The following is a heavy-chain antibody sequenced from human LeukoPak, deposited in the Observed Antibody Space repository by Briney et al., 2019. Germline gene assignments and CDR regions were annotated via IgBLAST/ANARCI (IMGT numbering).Heavy chain of an antibody. CDR3: AKDLEYSSSSSAFDI. V-gene: IGHV3-9*01. CDR1: GFTFDDYA. D-gene: IGHD6-6*01. Sequence: GGSLRLSCAASGFTFDDYAMHWVRYAPGKGLEWVSGISWNSGSIGYADSVKGRFTISRDNAKNSLYPQMNSLRAEDTALYYCAKDLEYSSSSSAFDIWGQGTMVTVSS. CDR2: ISWNSGSI. J-gene: IGHJ3*02.